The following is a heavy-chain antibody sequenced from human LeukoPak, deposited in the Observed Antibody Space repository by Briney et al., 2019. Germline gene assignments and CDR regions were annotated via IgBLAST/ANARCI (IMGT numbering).Heavy chain of an antibody. CDR1: GYSFTSYW. CDR2: IYPGDSDT. CDR3: VRLPPITIFGVVTIGEIWFDP. V-gene: IGHV5-51*01. J-gene: IGHJ5*02. D-gene: IGHD3-3*01. Sequence: GVSLKISCKGSGYSFTSYWIGWVRQMPGKGLEWMRIIYPGDSDTRYSPSFPGQVTISADKSISTAYLQWSSLNASDTAMYYCVRLPPITIFGVVTIGEIWFDPWGQGTLVTVSS.